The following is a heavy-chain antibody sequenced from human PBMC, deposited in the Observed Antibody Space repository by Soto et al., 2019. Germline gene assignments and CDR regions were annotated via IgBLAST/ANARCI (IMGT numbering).Heavy chain of an antibody. D-gene: IGHD3-22*01. V-gene: IGHV3-11*01. Sequence: PGGTLRHSCAASGFTSSDYYLCWLRQAPGKGLEWVSYISSSGSTIYYADSVKGRFTISRDNAKNSLYLQMNSLRAEDTAVYYCARDHERYYYGSSYYFHWYGPWGHGTRVTVS. CDR1: GFTSSDYY. J-gene: IGHJ5*02. CDR2: ISSSGSTI. CDR3: ARDHERYYYGSSYYFHWYGP.